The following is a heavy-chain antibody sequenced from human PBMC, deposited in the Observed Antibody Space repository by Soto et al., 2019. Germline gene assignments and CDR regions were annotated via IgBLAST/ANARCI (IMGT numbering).Heavy chain of an antibody. CDR2: ISAYNGNT. D-gene: IGHD3-3*01. V-gene: IGHV1-18*01. Sequence: QVQLVQSGAEVEKPGASVKVSCKASGYTFINYGISWVRQAPGQGLEWMGWISAYNGNTNYAQKLQGRVTMTTDTSTSTAYMELRSLRSDDTAVYYCARDVRATYDFWSVDWFDPWGQGTLVTVSS. J-gene: IGHJ5*02. CDR3: ARDVRATYDFWSVDWFDP. CDR1: GYTFINYG.